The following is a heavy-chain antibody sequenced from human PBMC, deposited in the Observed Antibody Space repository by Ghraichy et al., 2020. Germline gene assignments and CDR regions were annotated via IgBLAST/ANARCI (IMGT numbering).Heavy chain of an antibody. D-gene: IGHD1-14*01. CDR1: GFTVSSNY. CDR2: IYSGGST. CDR3: ASSNRVTALNRLWYYYYGMDV. Sequence: GESLNISCAASGFTVSSNYMSWVRQAPGKGLEWVSVIYSGGSTYYADSVKGRFTISRDNSKNTLYLQMNSLRAEDTAVYYCASSNRVTALNRLWYYYYGMDVWGQGTTVTVSS. J-gene: IGHJ6*02. V-gene: IGHV3-53*01.